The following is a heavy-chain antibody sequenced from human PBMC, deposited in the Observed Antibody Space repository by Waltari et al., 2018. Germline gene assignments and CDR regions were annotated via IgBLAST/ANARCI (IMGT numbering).Heavy chain of an antibody. CDR1: GFNFRTYT. CDR2: ISSSSRFI. J-gene: IGHJ4*02. V-gene: IGHV3-21*01. D-gene: IGHD6-13*01. Sequence: EVQLVESGGGLVKPGGSLRLSCAAPGFNFRTYTMNWVRQAPRKSPEWVSSISSSSRFIYYADSMKGRFTISRDNAKNSLYLQMDSLRVEDTATYYCAREGSSWTPFDCWGQGTQVTVSS. CDR3: AREGSSWTPFDC.